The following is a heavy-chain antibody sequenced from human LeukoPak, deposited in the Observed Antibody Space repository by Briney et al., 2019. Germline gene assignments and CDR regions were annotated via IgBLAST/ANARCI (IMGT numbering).Heavy chain of an antibody. CDR3: ATIEGGRGTD. J-gene: IGHJ4*02. CDR1: GYTFTDYY. CDR2: VSPANGGT. V-gene: IGHV1-2*02. D-gene: IGHD3-16*01. Sequence: ASVKVSCKTSGYTFTDYYIHWVRQAPGQGLEWMGCVSPANGGTKYAQTFQGRVSMTSDTSTRTAYMELTRLTSDDTALYICATIEGGRGTDWGQGTLVTVSS.